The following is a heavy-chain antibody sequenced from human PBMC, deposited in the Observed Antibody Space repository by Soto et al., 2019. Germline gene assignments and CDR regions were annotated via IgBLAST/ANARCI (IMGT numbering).Heavy chain of an antibody. CDR2: IYYSGST. CDR1: GGSISSGGYY. Sequence: SETLSLTCTVSGGSISSGGYYWSWIRQPPGNGLEWIGYIYYSGSTNYNPSLKNRVTISIDTSKNQFSLKLRSVTAADTAVYYCASRIVGATPYFDYWGQGTLVTVSS. V-gene: IGHV4-61*08. J-gene: IGHJ4*02. CDR3: ASRIVGATPYFDY. D-gene: IGHD1-26*01.